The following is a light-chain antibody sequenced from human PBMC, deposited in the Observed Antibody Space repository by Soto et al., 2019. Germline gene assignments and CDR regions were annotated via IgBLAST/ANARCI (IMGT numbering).Light chain of an antibody. CDR2: DTS. CDR1: ESVSSSF. CDR3: QQYGSTPRT. J-gene: IGKJ1*01. V-gene: IGKV3D-20*01. Sequence: EIVMTQSPATVSVSPGERATLSCGASESVSSSFLAWYQQKPGLAPRLLIYDTSKRATGTPDRFSGSGSGTAFTLTISKVEPEDLAVYYCQQYGSTPRTFGQGTKVDIK.